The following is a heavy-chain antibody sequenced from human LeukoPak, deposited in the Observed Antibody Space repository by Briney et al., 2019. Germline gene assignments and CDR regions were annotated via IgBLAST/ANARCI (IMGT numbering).Heavy chain of an antibody. CDR2: IYSGGST. CDR3: ARRAGDYSHPYDY. D-gene: IGHD3-22*01. V-gene: IGHV3-53*01. CDR1: GFIVSSNC. J-gene: IGHJ4*02. Sequence: GGSLRLSCVASGFIVSSNCMSWVRQAPGKGLEWVSLIYSGGSTYYADSVKGRFTISRDNSKNTLYLQMNSLRAEDTAVYYCARRAGDYSHPYDYWGQGTLVTVSS.